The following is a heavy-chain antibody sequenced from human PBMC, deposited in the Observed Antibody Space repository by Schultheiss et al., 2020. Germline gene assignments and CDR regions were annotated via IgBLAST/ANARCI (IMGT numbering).Heavy chain of an antibody. Sequence: SETLSLTCTVSGGSISSSSYYWGWIRQPPGKGLEWIGSIYTSGSTNYNPSLKSRVTISVDTSKNQFSLKLSSVTAADTAVYYCARAHYDILTGPYGMDVWGQGTTVTVSS. CDR1: GGSISSSSYY. V-gene: IGHV4-39*07. J-gene: IGHJ6*02. CDR3: ARAHYDILTGPYGMDV. CDR2: IYTSGST. D-gene: IGHD3-9*01.